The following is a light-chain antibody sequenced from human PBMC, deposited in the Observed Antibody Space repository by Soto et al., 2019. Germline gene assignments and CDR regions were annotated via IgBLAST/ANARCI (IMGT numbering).Light chain of an antibody. V-gene: IGLV1-51*01. J-gene: IGLJ2*01. Sequence: QSVLTQPPSVSAAPGQKVTISCSGSSSNIGNNNVSWYQQLPGTAPKLLIYDNNKRPSGIPDRFSGSKSGTSATLGITGLQTGDEADYYCGTWDSSLSALFGGGTKLTVL. CDR2: DNN. CDR3: GTWDSSLSAL. CDR1: SSNIGNNN.